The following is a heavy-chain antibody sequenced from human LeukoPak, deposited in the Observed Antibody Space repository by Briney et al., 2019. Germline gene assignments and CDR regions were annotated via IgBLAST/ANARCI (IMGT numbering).Heavy chain of an antibody. CDR1: GGSISSSSYY. CDR2: IYYSGST. Sequence: SETLSLTCTVSGGSISSSSYYWGWIRQPPGKGLEWIGSIYYSGSTYYNPSLKSRVTISVDTSKNQFSPKLSSVTAADTAVYYCARSSSKLSGYDRWGQGTLVTVSS. V-gene: IGHV4-39*07. J-gene: IGHJ5*02. D-gene: IGHD5-12*01. CDR3: ARSSSKLSGYDR.